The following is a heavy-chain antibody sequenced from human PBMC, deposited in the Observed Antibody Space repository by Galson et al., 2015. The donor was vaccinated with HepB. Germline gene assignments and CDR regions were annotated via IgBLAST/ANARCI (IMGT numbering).Heavy chain of an antibody. CDR3: AKGTRHRFLEGRIFDY. CDR1: GITFDIYA. V-gene: IGHV3-23*01. Sequence: SLRLSCAVYGITFDIYAMSWVRQAPGKGLEWVSSINGRAENTYYAESVKGRFTISRDNSKNTMYMQINSLRADDTAVYYCAKGTRHRFLEGRIFDYWGQGTLVTVSS. J-gene: IGHJ4*02. CDR2: INGRAENT. D-gene: IGHD3-3*01.